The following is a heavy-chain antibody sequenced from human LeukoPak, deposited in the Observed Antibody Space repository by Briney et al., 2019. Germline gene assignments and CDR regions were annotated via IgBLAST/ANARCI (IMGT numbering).Heavy chain of an antibody. V-gene: IGHV3-21*01. CDR2: ISSSSSYI. CDR1: GFTFSSYS. J-gene: IGHJ4*02. D-gene: IGHD5-12*01. CDR3: VRGGYRAYYVDY. Sequence: GGSLRLSCAASGFTFSSYSMNWVRQAPGKGLEWVSSISSSSSYIYYADSVKGRFTISRDNAKNSLYLQMNSLRAEDTAVYYCVRGGYRAYYVDYWGQGTLVTVSS.